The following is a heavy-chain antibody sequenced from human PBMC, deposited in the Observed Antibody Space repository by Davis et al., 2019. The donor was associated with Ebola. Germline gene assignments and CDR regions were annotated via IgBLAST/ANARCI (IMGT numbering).Heavy chain of an antibody. J-gene: IGHJ4*02. D-gene: IGHD3-10*01. CDR2: SETSDTNFNA. V-gene: IGHV3-23*05. CDR3: AKIGVRHSGDY. Sequence: PGESLRLSCEISGLISSNYVMYWVRQASGKGLEWISASETSDTNFNANYADSVKGRFTIFRDNSRNTVSLQMNSLRVEDTAVYYCAKIGVRHSGDYWGQGTLVTVSS. CDR1: GLISSNYV.